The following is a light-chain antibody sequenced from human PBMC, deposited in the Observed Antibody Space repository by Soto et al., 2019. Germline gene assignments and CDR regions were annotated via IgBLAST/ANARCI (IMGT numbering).Light chain of an antibody. V-gene: IGLV2-8*01. Sequence: QSALTQSPSASGSPGQSVTISCTGTSSDVGGYNFVSWYQQHPGKAPKLMIYEVSKRPSGVPDRFSGSKSGNTASLTVSGLQAEDEADYYCSSYAGSNNLLFGGGTKVPS. CDR3: SSYAGSNNLL. J-gene: IGLJ2*01. CDR1: SSDVGGYNF. CDR2: EVS.